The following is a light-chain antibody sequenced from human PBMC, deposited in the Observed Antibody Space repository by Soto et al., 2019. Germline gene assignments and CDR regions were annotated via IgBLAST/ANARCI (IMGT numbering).Light chain of an antibody. Sequence: QSALTQPPSASGSPGQSVTIPCTGTSNDIGEYHYVSWYQQHPGKAPKLMIYEVTQRPSGVPHRFSGSKSGNTASLTVSGLQPGDEADYYCTSYSGSGNPVVFGGGTKLTVL. CDR3: TSYSGSGNPVV. V-gene: IGLV2-8*01. CDR1: SNDIGEYHY. CDR2: EVT. J-gene: IGLJ2*01.